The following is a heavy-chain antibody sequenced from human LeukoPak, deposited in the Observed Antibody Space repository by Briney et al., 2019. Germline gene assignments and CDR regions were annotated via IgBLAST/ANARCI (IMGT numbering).Heavy chain of an antibody. CDR2: ISAYNGNT. D-gene: IGHD3-22*01. Sequence: GASVKVSCKASGYTFTSYGISWVRQAPGQGLEWMGWISAYNGNTNYAQKLQGRVTMTTDTSTSTAYMELRSLRSDDTAVYYCARAPYYYDGSGYYGSSLWGQGTLVTVSS. CDR1: GYTFTSYG. CDR3: ARAPYYYDGSGYYGSSL. V-gene: IGHV1-18*01. J-gene: IGHJ4*02.